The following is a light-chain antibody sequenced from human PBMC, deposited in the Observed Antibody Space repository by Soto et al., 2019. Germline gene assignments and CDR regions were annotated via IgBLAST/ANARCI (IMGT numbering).Light chain of an antibody. V-gene: IGKV1-39*01. Sequence: DIQMTQSPSSLSASVGDRVTITCRASQSISSYLNWYQQKPGKAPKLLIYAASSLQSGVPSRFSSSGAGTDFTLTISCLQPEDFATYYCQQSYTTLSLTFGGGTKVEIK. J-gene: IGKJ4*01. CDR2: AAS. CDR1: QSISSY. CDR3: QQSYTTLSLT.